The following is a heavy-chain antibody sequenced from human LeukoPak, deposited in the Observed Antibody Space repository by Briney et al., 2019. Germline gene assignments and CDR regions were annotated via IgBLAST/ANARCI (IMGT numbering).Heavy chain of an antibody. Sequence: SQTLSLTCTVSGDSLSSGYYYWSWIRQPPGKGLEWIGYIYYNGDTYYNPSLKSRVTISIDRSENQFSLKLNSVTAADTAVYYCARAPGAFCDYWGQGTLVTVSS. J-gene: IGHJ4*02. CDR2: IYYNGDT. D-gene: IGHD3-3*01. CDR3: ARAPGAFCDY. V-gene: IGHV4-30-2*01. CDR1: GDSLSSGYYY.